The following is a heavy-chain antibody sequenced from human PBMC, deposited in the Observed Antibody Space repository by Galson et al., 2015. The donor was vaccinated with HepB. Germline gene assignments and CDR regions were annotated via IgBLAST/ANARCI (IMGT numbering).Heavy chain of an antibody. CDR3: AREVRFLEWLLSWFDP. V-gene: IGHV1-2*02. CDR1: GYTFTGYY. D-gene: IGHD3-3*01. CDR2: INPNSGGT. Sequence: SVKVSCKASGYTFTGYYMHWVRQAPGQGLEWMGWINPNSGGTNYAQKFQGRVTMTRDTSISTAYMELSRLRSDDTAVYYCAREVRFLEWLLSWFDPWGQGTLVTVSS. J-gene: IGHJ5*02.